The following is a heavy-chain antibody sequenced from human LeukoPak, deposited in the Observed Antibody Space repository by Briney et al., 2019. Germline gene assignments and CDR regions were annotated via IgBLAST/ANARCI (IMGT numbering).Heavy chain of an antibody. V-gene: IGHV3-9*03. CDR1: GFTFEDYA. Sequence: GGSLRLSCAASGFTFEDYAMHWVRQAPGKGLEGVSGISWNSGPTGYADSVKGRFTISRDNAKNSLSLQMNTLRADDMALYYCAKDVSLGYCSGGSCSAPFDHWGQGTLVTVSS. D-gene: IGHD2-15*01. CDR2: ISWNSGPT. J-gene: IGHJ4*02. CDR3: AKDVSLGYCSGGSCSAPFDH.